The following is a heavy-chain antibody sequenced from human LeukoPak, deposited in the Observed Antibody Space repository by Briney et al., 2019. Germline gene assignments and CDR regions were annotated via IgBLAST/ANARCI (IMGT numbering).Heavy chain of an antibody. V-gene: IGHV4-39*01. CDR1: GGSISSSSYY. J-gene: IGHJ4*02. CDR2: IYYSGST. CDR3: ASRRGWELLDY. Sequence: PSETLSLTCTVSGGSISSSSYYWGWFRQPPGTGLEWIGSIYYSGSTYYNPSLKSRVTISVDTSKNQFSLKLSSVTAADTAVYYCASRRGWELLDYWGQGTLVTVSS. D-gene: IGHD1-26*01.